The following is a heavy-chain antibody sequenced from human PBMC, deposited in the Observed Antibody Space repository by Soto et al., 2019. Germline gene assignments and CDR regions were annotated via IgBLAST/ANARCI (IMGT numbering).Heavy chain of an antibody. D-gene: IGHD1-26*01. CDR3: ARDSEVGAPTAPGY. J-gene: IGHJ4*02. Sequence: GASGKVSCKASGYTFTSYAMHWVRQAPGQRLEWMGWINAGNGNTKYSQKFQGRVTITRDTSASTAYMELSSLRSEDTAVYYCARDSEVGAPTAPGYWGQGTLVPVSS. V-gene: IGHV1-3*01. CDR2: INAGNGNT. CDR1: GYTFTSYA.